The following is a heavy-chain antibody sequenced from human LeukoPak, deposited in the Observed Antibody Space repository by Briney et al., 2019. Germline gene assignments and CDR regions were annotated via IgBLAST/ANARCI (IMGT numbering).Heavy chain of an antibody. V-gene: IGHV4-31*03. D-gene: IGHD3-22*01. CDR1: GGSISSGGYY. CDR2: IYYSGST. J-gene: IGHJ6*02. Sequence: PSETLSLTCTVSGGSISSGGYYWSWIRQHPGKGLEWIGYIYYSGSTYYNPSLKSRVTISVDTSKNQFSLKLSSVTAADTAAYYCARDDSSGYPYYYYGMDVWGQGTTVTVSS. CDR3: ARDDSSGYPYYYYGMDV.